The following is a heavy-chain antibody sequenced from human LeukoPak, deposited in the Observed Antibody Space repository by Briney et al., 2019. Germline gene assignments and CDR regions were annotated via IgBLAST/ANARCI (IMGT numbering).Heavy chain of an antibody. CDR1: DFTVSRNY. CDR3: ATVPAAREAFDI. V-gene: IGHV3-53*01. D-gene: IGHD2-2*01. J-gene: IGHJ3*02. Sequence: PGGSLRLSCAASDFTVSRNYMSWVRQAPGKGLEWVSVIYSGGTTKYADSVKGRFTISRDNSKNTLYLQMNSLRAEDTAVYYCATVPAAREAFDIWGQGTMVTVSS. CDR2: IYSGGTT.